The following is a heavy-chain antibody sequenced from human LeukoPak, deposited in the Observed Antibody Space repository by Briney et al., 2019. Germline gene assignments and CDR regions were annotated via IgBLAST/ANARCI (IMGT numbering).Heavy chain of an antibody. J-gene: IGHJ3*02. V-gene: IGHV3-21*01. CDR1: GLTFSSYS. D-gene: IGHD4-17*01. CDR2: ISSSSSYI. CDR3: ARVPVTGAFDI. Sequence: GGSLRLSCAASGLTFSSYSMNWVRRAPGKGLEWVSSISSSSSYIYYADSVKGRFTISRDNAKNSLYLQMNSLRAEDTAVYYCARVPVTGAFDIWGQGTMVTVSS.